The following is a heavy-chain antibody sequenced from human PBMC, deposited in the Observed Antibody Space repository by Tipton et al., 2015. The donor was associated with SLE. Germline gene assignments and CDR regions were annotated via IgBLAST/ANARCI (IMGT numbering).Heavy chain of an antibody. V-gene: IGHV4-59*01. CDR2: IYSGGTA. D-gene: IGHD6-19*01. Sequence: TLSLTCTVSAGSISTDYWSWIRQPPGKGLEWIGAIYSGGTASYSPSLTSRVTISVATSKNQFSLTLRSVTAADTAVYYCARGDISVAIYVFWGRGSLVTVSS. CDR1: AGSISTDY. CDR3: ARGDISVAIYVF. J-gene: IGHJ4*02.